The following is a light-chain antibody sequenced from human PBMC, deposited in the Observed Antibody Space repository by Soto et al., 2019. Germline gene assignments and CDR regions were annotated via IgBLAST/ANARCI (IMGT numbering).Light chain of an antibody. CDR2: DAS. Sequence: EIVLTQSPATLSLSPGERATLSCRASQSVGSFLAWYQQKPGQAPRLLIYDASNRATGIPARFSGSGSGTDLTLTISSLESEDFAVYYCQQRSNWPPGYTFGQGTKLEIK. V-gene: IGKV3-11*01. CDR3: QQRSNWPPGYT. J-gene: IGKJ2*01. CDR1: QSVGSF.